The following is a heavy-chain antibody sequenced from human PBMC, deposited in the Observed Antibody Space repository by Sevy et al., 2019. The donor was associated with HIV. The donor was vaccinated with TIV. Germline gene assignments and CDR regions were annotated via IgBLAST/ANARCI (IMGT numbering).Heavy chain of an antibody. J-gene: IGHJ4*02. V-gene: IGHV3-49*04. CDR2: LRSDVYGGTV. CDR1: GFTFGDYC. Sequence: GGSLRLSCTASGFTFGDYCMSWVRQAPGKGLEWVAFLRSDVYGGTVDHAASVRGRFVISRDDSKTIAYLQMNDLKTEDTGVYYCTRWKAAQSIFDYWGQGALVTVSS. D-gene: IGHD6-13*01. CDR3: TRWKAAQSIFDY.